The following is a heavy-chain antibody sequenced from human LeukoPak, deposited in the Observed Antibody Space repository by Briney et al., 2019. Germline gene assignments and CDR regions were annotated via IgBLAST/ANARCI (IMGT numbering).Heavy chain of an antibody. V-gene: IGHV3-53*01. CDR2: IYSGGST. J-gene: IGHJ4*02. CDR1: GFTVSSNY. Sequence: GGSLRLSCAASGFTVSSNYMSWVRQAPGKGLEWVSVIYSGGSTYYADSVKGRFTISRDNSKSTLYIQMNSLRAEDTAVYYCARASGYYYGDFDYWGQGTRVTVSS. D-gene: IGHD3-22*01. CDR3: ARASGYYYGDFDY.